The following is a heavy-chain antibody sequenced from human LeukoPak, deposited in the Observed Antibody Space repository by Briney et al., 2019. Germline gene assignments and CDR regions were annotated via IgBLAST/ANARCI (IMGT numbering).Heavy chain of an antibody. V-gene: IGHV3-21*01. CDR1: GFTFSSYS. J-gene: IGHJ6*03. CDR3: ARDGVGVRGVLIYYYYYYMDV. D-gene: IGHD3-10*01. CDR2: ISSSSSYI. Sequence: GGSLRLSCAASGFTFSSYSMNWVRQAPGKGLEWVSSISSSSSYIYYADSVKGRFTISRDNAKNSLYLQMNSLRAEDTAVYYCARDGVGVRGVLIYYYYYYMDVWGKGTTVTISS.